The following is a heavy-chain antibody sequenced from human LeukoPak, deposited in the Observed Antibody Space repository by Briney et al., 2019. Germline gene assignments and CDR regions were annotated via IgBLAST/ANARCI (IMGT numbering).Heavy chain of an antibody. J-gene: IGHJ4*02. D-gene: IGHD4-17*01. Sequence: GGSLRLSCAVSGFTFGDYAMSWFRQAPGKGLEWVGFIRTKAYGGTAEYAASVKGRFTISRDDSKSIANLQMNSLKTEDTAVYYCTPYGDYRYWGQGILVTVSS. CDR3: TPYGDYRY. V-gene: IGHV3-49*03. CDR1: GFTFGDYA. CDR2: IRTKAYGGTA.